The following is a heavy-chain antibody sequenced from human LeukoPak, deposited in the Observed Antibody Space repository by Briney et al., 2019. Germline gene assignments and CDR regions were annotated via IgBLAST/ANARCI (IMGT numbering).Heavy chain of an antibody. Sequence: GSLRLSCEASGFTFSSYGIHWVRQPPGKGLEWIGEINHSGSTNYNPSLKSRVTISVDTSKNQFSLKLSSVTAADTAVYYCARGRRNQPLLYVYWGQGTLVTVSS. J-gene: IGHJ4*02. D-gene: IGHD2-2*02. CDR3: ARGRRNQPLLYVY. CDR1: GFTFSSYG. V-gene: IGHV4-34*01. CDR2: INHSGST.